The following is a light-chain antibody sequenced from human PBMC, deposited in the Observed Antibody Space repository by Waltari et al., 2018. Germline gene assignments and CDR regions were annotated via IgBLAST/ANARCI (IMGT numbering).Light chain of an antibody. J-gene: IGLJ3*02. CDR2: GVN. CDR3: SSYAGSVV. CDR1: SSDLGSYNV. V-gene: IGLV2-23*02. Sequence: QSALTQPASVSGSRGQSITIPCTGSSSDLGSYNVVSWYQHHPGKAPKLLIYGVNNRPSGVSNRFSGSKSGNTASLTISGLQAEDEADYYCSSYAGSVVFGGGTKLTVL.